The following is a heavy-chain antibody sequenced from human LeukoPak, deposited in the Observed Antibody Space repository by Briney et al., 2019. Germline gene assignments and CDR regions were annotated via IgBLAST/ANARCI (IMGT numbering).Heavy chain of an antibody. CDR2: ISGSGGST. V-gene: IGHV3-23*01. Sequence: GGSLRLSCAASGFTFSNYAMSWVRQAPGKGLECVSTISGSGGSTYYADSVKGRFTISRDNSKNTLYLQLNSLRAEDTAVYYCAKSTSPLYYYYGMDVWGQGTTVTVSS. CDR1: GFTFSNYA. CDR3: AKSTSPLYYYYGMDV. J-gene: IGHJ6*02. D-gene: IGHD2-2*01.